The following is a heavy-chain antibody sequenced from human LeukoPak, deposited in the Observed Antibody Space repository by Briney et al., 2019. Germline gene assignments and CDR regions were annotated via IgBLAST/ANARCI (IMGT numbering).Heavy chain of an antibody. Sequence: PSQTLSLTCTVSGGSISSNSYYWRWIRQPAGKGLEWIGRIYTSGSTNYNPSLKSRVTISVDTSKNQFSLKPSSVTAADTAVYYCARVHVRYYYYYMDVWGKGTTVTVSS. CDR2: IYTSGST. J-gene: IGHJ6*03. CDR1: GGSISSNSYY. CDR3: ARVHVRYYYYYMDV. D-gene: IGHD3-16*01. V-gene: IGHV4-61*02.